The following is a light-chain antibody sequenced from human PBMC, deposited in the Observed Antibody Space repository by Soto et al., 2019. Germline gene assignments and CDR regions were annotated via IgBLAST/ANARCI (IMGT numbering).Light chain of an antibody. CDR1: SRDVGDYKY. Sequence: QSALTQPRSVSGSPGQSVTISCTGTSRDVGDYKYVSWYRQHPGKAPKLIIYDVSERPSGVPDRFSGSKSGNTASLTISGLQAEDEADYYCCSYAGSYSYVFGTGTKVTVL. CDR2: DVS. CDR3: CSYAGSYSYV. V-gene: IGLV2-11*01. J-gene: IGLJ1*01.